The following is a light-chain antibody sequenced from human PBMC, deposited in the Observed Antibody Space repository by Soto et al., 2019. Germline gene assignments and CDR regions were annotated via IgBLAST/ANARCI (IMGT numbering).Light chain of an antibody. CDR2: AAP. Sequence: AIRMTQSPSSLSASTGDRVTITCRASQGISSYLAWYQQKPGKAPKLLIYAAPTLQSGAPSRFSGSGSGTEFALTISSLQPEDSATYYCQQLKSYPLTFGGGTKVDIK. CDR1: QGISSY. V-gene: IGKV1-8*01. J-gene: IGKJ4*01. CDR3: QQLKSYPLT.